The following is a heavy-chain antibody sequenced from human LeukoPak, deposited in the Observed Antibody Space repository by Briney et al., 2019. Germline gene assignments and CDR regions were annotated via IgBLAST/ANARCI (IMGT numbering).Heavy chain of an antibody. CDR2: ISSSSSYI. V-gene: IGHV3-21*01. J-gene: IGHJ4*02. CDR3: ARPPGGYGWNPYYFDY. Sequence: GGSLRLSCTASGFTFSSYSMTWVRQAPGKGLEWVSSISSSSSYIYYADSLKGRFTISRDNAKNSLYLQMNSLRAEDTALYYYARPPGGYGWNPYYFDYWGQGTLVTVSS. CDR1: GFTFSSYS. D-gene: IGHD1-1*01.